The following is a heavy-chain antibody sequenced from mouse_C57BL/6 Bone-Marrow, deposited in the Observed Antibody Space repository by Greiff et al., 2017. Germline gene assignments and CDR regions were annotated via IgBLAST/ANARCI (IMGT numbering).Heavy chain of an antibody. J-gene: IGHJ2*01. V-gene: IGHV1-69*01. CDR1: GYTFTSYW. D-gene: IGHD1-1*01. CDR2: IDPSDSYT. CDR3: ARWGVTTVVSSFDY. Sequence: QVQLQQPGAELVMPGASVKLSCKASGYTFTSYWMHWVKQRPGQGLEWIGEIDPSDSYTNSNQKFKGKSTLTVDKSSSTAYMQLSSLTSEDSAVYYCARWGVTTVVSSFDYWGQGTTLTVSS.